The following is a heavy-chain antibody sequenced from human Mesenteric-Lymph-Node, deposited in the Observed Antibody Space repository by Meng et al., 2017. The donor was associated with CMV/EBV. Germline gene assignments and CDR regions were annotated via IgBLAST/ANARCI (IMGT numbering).Heavy chain of an antibody. CDR3: AKDAVPDSRYNFDF. V-gene: IGHV3-23*03. Sequence: GSLRLSCSASGLIFSGFSMNWARQSPEKGLEWVGIIFGGSSGTVYADSVRGRFTISRDDVRKTLYLQMNSLRVEDSGMYFCAKDAVPDSRYNFDFWGRGTLVTVSS. J-gene: IGHJ4*02. CDR2: IFGGSSGT. CDR1: GLIFSGFS. D-gene: IGHD2-2*02.